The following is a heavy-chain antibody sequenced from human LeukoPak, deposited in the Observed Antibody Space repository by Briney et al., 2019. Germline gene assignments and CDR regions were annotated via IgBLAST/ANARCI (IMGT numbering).Heavy chain of an antibody. CDR3: ARGHFDLNL. Sequence: PSETLSLTCTVSGGSISSYYWSWIRQPPGKGLEWIGFIFSDGNTNYSPSLKSRLTISLDTSNNQFSLKLTSVTAADTAVYYCARGHFDLNLWGQGTLVTVSS. D-gene: IGHD3/OR15-3a*01. CDR2: IFSDGNT. CDR1: GGSISSYY. J-gene: IGHJ5*02. V-gene: IGHV4-59*08.